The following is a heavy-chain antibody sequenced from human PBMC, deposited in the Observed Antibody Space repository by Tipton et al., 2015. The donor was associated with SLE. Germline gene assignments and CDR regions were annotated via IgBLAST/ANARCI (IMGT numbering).Heavy chain of an antibody. CDR2: IHYSETIRYSGST. J-gene: IGHJ5*02. CDR1: GASISTTSYL. Sequence: GLVKPSETLSLTCSVSGASISTTSYLWGWIRQPPGKGLEWIGTIHYSETIRYSGSTYLNPSLKSRVTISVDTSKNHFSLNLNSVTAADTAVYFCARLWGSSDSYKWFDPWGQGTLVTVSS. V-gene: IGHV4-39*07. D-gene: IGHD2-21*02. CDR3: ARLWGSSDSYKWFDP.